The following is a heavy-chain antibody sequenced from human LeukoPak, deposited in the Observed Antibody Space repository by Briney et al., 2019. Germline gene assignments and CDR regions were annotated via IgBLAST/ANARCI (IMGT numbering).Heavy chain of an antibody. D-gene: IGHD2-2*01. Sequence: SETLSFTCTVSGYSISSGYYWGWIRPPPAKGLEWIGSIYHSGSTYYNPSLKSRVTISVDTSKNQFSLKLSSVTAADTAVYYCARSGPEDCSSTSCSGLDPWGQGTLVTVSS. CDR3: ARSGPEDCSSTSCSGLDP. V-gene: IGHV4-38-2*02. CDR2: IYHSGST. J-gene: IGHJ5*02. CDR1: GYSISSGYY.